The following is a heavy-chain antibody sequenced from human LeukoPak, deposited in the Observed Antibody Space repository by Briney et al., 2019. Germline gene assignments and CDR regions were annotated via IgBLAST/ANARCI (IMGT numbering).Heavy chain of an antibody. J-gene: IGHJ4*02. Sequence: VASVKVSCKASGGTFSSYAISWVRQAPGQGLEWMGRIIPIFGTANYAQKFQGRVTITTDESTSTAYMELSSLRSEDTAVYYCARDIFYGDYYFDYWGQGTLVTVSS. CDR1: GGTFSSYA. D-gene: IGHD4-17*01. CDR3: ARDIFYGDYYFDY. CDR2: IIPIFGTA. V-gene: IGHV1-69*05.